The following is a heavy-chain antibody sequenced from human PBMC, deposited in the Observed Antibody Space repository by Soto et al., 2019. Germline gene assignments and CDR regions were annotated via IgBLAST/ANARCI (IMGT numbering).Heavy chain of an antibody. CDR3: ARDHGGVAWGY. D-gene: IGHD3-16*01. J-gene: IGHJ4*02. V-gene: IGHV3-66*01. CDR1: GFTVSSNY. Sequence: EVQLVESGGGWVQPGGSLRLSCAASGFTVSSNYMSWVRLAPGKGLEWVSVIYSGGSTYYADSVKGRFTISRDNSKNTLYLQMNSLRAEDTAVYYCARDHGGVAWGYWGQGTLVTVSS. CDR2: IYSGGST.